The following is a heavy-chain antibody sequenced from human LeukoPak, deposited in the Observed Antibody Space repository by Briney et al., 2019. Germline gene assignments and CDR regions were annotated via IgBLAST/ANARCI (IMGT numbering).Heavy chain of an antibody. J-gene: IGHJ4*02. V-gene: IGHV4-30-4*01. D-gene: IGHD4-23*01. CDR1: GGSISSGDYY. CDR2: THYSGST. CDR3: AIFYVGWRIREY. Sequence: PSQTLSLTCTVFGGSISSGDYYWSWIRQPSGKGLEWIGYTHYSGSTDYNPSLKSRITITVDTSKNQFSLRLSSVSAADTAVYYWAIFYVGWRIREYWGQGTLVTVSS.